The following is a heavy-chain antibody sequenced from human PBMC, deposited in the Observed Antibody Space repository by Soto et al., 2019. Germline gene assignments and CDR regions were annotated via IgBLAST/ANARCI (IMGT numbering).Heavy chain of an antibody. CDR1: GFTFSSYS. CDR3: ASSIMITFRPRQGY. D-gene: IGHD3-16*01. CDR2: ISSSSSTI. J-gene: IGHJ4*02. V-gene: IGHV3-48*01. Sequence: GGSLRLSCAASGFTFSSYSMNWVRQAPGKGLEWVSYISSSSSTIYYADSVKGRFTISRDNAKNSLYLQMNSLRAEDTAVYYCASSIMITFRPRQGYWGQGTLVTVS.